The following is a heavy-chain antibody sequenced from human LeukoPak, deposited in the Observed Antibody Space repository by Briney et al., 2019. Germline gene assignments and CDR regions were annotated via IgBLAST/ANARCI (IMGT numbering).Heavy chain of an antibody. CDR1: GYTFTGYY. CDR2: INPNSGGT. D-gene: IGHD3-10*01. V-gene: IGHV1-2*02. J-gene: IGHJ4*02. Sequence: ASVKVSCKASGYTFTGYYMHWVRQAPGQGLEWMGWINPNSGGTNYAQKFQGRVTMTRDTSIGTAYMELSRLRSDDTAVYYCAREVVEVRGVIHTTPFGYWGQGTLVTVSS. CDR3: AREVVEVRGVIHTTPFGY.